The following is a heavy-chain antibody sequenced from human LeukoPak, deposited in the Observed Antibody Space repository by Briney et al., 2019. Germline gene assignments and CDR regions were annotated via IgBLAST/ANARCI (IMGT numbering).Heavy chain of an antibody. V-gene: IGHV1-18*01. CDR3: ARLVSVPEYYYYYYMDV. D-gene: IGHD2-21*01. CDR1: GYTFTSYG. Sequence: GASVKVSCKASGYTFTSYGISWVRQAPGQGLEWMGWISAYNGNTNYAQKLQGRVTMTTDTSTSTAYMELRSLRSDDTAVYYCARLVSVPEYYYYYYMDVWGKGTTVTVPS. J-gene: IGHJ6*03. CDR2: ISAYNGNT.